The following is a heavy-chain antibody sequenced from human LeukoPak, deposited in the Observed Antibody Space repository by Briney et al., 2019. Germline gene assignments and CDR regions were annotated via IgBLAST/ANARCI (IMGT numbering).Heavy chain of an antibody. CDR2: ISSSSSYI. Sequence: GGSLRLSCAASGLTFSSHWMHWVRQAPGKGLEWVSSISSSSSYIYYADSVKGRFTISRDNAKNSLYLQMNSLRAEDTAVYYCARTDYGDYYFDYWGQGTLVTVSS. CDR3: ARTDYGDYYFDY. V-gene: IGHV3-21*01. D-gene: IGHD4-17*01. J-gene: IGHJ4*02. CDR1: GLTFSSHW.